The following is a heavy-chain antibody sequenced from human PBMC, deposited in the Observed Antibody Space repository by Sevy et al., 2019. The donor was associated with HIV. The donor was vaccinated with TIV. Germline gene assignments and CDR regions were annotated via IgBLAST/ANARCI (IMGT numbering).Heavy chain of an antibody. Sequence: GGSLRLSCASSGITFSESLMSWVRQAPGKGLEWVASIKQDGSLKYYVDSVKGRFSISRDNAKNSLYLQMNSLRGDDTALYYCARVFSGSAPGFDYWGQGTLVTVSS. V-gene: IGHV3-7*01. J-gene: IGHJ4*02. D-gene: IGHD6-19*01. CDR2: IKQDGSLK. CDR3: ARVFSGSAPGFDY. CDR1: GITFSESL.